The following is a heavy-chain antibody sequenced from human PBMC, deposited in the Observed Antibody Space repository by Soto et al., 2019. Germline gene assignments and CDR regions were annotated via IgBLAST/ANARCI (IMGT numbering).Heavy chain of an antibody. V-gene: IGHV3-48*02. CDR1: GFTFSSFS. CDR2: IGGGGRLI. Sequence: EVQLVESGGGLVKRGGSLRLSCAASGFTFSSFSINWVRQAPGRGLEWISYIGGGGRLISYADSVKGRFAISRDNAQNSLYLQMDSLRDEDTAVYYCARDLGWAFDCWGQGTLVTVSS. D-gene: IGHD6-19*01. CDR3: ARDLGWAFDC. J-gene: IGHJ4*02.